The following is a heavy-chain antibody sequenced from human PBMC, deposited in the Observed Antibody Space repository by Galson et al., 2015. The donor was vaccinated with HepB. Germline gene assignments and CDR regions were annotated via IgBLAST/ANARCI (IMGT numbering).Heavy chain of an antibody. CDR3: ARTGEGFGSTWYGWTDY. V-gene: IGHV3-64*01. CDR1: GFTFSTYT. J-gene: IGHJ4*02. D-gene: IGHD6-13*01. CDR2: LTSNGGRT. Sequence: SLRLSCAASGFTFSTYTMHWVRQAPGKGLEFVSALTSNGGRTYYANSVKGRFTISRDNSRNTLYLQMGSLRAEDTAVYYCARTGEGFGSTWYGWTDYWGQGTLVTVSS.